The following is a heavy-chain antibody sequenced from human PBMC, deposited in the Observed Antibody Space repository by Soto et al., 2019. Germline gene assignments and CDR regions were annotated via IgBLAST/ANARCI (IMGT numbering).Heavy chain of an antibody. CDR3: ARDLITASGGPNWYFYL. Sequence: VESGGGLVQPGGSLRLSCASSGFTFSRHWMHWVRQAPGKGLVWVARVNEDGSSTAYGDSVRGRFTISRDNAKNTLYLQMDSLKTEDTAVYYCARDLITASGGPNWYFYLWGRGTLVTVSS. D-gene: IGHD1-20*01. V-gene: IGHV3-74*01. CDR1: GFTFSRHW. J-gene: IGHJ2*01. CDR2: VNEDGSST.